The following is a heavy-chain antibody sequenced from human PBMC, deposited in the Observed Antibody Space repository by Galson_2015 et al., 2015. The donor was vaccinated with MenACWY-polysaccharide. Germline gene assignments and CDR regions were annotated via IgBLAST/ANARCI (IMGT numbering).Heavy chain of an antibody. CDR3: ASDSHCGAGCSIHDAFDV. J-gene: IGHJ3*01. Sequence: SLRLSCAASGFTFSGYWMHWVRQAPGEGLVWVSRINTDGSSTSYADSVKGRFTVSRDNAKNTVYLKMNSLRAEETAVYYCASDSHCGAGCSIHDAFDVWGQGTKVTVSS. CDR1: GFTFSGYW. CDR2: INTDGSST. D-gene: IGHD2-21*02. V-gene: IGHV3-74*01.